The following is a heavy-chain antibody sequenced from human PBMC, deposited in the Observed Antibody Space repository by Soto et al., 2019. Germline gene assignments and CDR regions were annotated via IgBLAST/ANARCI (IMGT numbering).Heavy chain of an antibody. J-gene: IGHJ6*02. D-gene: IGHD2-2*02. CDR1: GGSFSGYY. Sequence: QVQLQQWGAGLLKPSETLSLTCAVYGGSFSGYYWSWIRQPPGKGLEWIGEINHSGSTNYNPSLKSRVTISVDTSKNQFSLKLSSVTAADTAVYYCARDVRSTFQGVYCSSTSCYRGNYYYGMDVWGQGTTVTVSS. CDR2: INHSGST. CDR3: ARDVRSTFQGVYCSSTSCYRGNYYYGMDV. V-gene: IGHV4-34*01.